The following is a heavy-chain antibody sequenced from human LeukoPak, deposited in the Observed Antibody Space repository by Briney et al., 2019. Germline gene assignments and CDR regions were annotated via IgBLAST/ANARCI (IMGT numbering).Heavy chain of an antibody. CDR2: INTDSRTK. CDR1: GFSFSDYS. D-gene: IGHD6-19*01. CDR3: AKDLGSGWYGISTLGY. V-gene: IGHV3-48*01. J-gene: IGHJ4*02. Sequence: GGSLRLSCAASGFSFSDYSMNWVRQAPGKGLEWVSYINTDSRTKYYADSVKGRFTISRDNSKNTLYLQMNSLRAEDTAVYYCAKDLGSGWYGISTLGYWGQGTLVTVSS.